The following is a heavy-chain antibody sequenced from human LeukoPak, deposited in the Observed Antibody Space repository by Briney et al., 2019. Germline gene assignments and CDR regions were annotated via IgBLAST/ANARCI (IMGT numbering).Heavy chain of an antibody. CDR2: INPSGSST. V-gene: IGHV1-46*01. CDR3: ARTYCSGGSCYQNWFDP. CDR1: GYTFTSYY. J-gene: IGHJ5*02. Sequence: ASVKVSCKASGYTFTSYYMHWVRQAPGQGLEWMGIINPSGSSTSYAQKLQGRVTMTTDTSTSTAYMELRSLRSDDTAVYYCARTYCSGGSCYQNWFDPWGQGTLVTVSS. D-gene: IGHD2-15*01.